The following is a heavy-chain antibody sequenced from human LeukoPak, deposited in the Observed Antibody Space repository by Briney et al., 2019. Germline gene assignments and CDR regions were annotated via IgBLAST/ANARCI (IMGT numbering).Heavy chain of an antibody. CDR2: IYRSGST. J-gene: IGHJ5*02. V-gene: IGHV4-61*02. CDR3: AGSPVTTWWFDP. CDR1: GGSISSGSYF. Sequence: SQTPSLTCTVSGGSISSGSYFWNWIRQPAGKGLEWIGRIYRSGSTNYNPSLKSRVTISVDTSKNQLSLKLSSVTAADTAVYFCAGSPVTTWWFDPWGQGTLVTVSS. D-gene: IGHD4-17*01.